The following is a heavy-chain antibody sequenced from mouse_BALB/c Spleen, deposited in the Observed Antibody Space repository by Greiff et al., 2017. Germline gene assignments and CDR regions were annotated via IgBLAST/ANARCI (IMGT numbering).Heavy chain of an antibody. CDR2: IDPANGNT. CDR1: GFNIKDTY. V-gene: IGHV14-3*02. J-gene: IGHJ2*01. CDR3: GTGAPFDD. D-gene: IGHD1-1*02. Sequence: VQLQQSGAELVKPGASVKLSCTASGFNIKDTYMHWVKQRPEQGLEWIGRIDPANGNTKYDPKFQGKATITADTSSNTAYLPLSSLTSEDTAVFYCGTGAPFDDWGQGTTLTVSS.